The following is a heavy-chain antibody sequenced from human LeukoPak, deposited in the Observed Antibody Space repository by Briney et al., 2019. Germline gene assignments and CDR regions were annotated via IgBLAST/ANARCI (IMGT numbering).Heavy chain of an antibody. J-gene: IGHJ4*02. CDR2: INHSGST. V-gene: IGHV4-34*01. CDR1: GGSFSGYY. Sequence: SETLSLTCAVYGGSFSGYYWSWIRQPPGKGLEWIGEINHSGSTNYNPSLKSRVTISVDTSKNQFSLKLSSVTAADTAVYYCARESSFGGACGYWGQGTLVTVSS. D-gene: IGHD3-16*01. CDR3: ARESSFGGACGY.